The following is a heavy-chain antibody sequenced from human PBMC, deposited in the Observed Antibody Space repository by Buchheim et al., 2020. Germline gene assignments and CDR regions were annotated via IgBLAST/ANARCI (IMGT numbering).Heavy chain of an antibody. J-gene: IGHJ6*02. D-gene: IGHD3-10*01. CDR1: GYTFTSYY. Sequence: QVQLVQSGAEVKKPGASVKVSCKASGYTFTSYYMHWVRQAPGQGLEWMGIINPSGGSTSYAQKFQGRVTMTRNTSISTAYMELSSLRSEDTAVYYCARGSEGFGVAYYYGMDVWGQGTT. V-gene: IGHV1-46*01. CDR2: INPSGGST. CDR3: ARGSEGFGVAYYYGMDV.